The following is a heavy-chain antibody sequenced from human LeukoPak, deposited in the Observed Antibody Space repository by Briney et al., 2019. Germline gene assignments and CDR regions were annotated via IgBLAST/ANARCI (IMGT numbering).Heavy chain of an antibody. V-gene: IGHV3-9*01. Sequence: GGSLRLSCVASGFTFADHAMHWVRRAPGQGLEWVTGINWNNDDIVYAASVKGRFTVSRDNAKNTLYLQMNGLRPEDTAFYYCARDDYNTLGYNFHHWGQGTLVTVSS. J-gene: IGHJ1*01. CDR2: INWNNDDI. CDR1: GFTFADHA. D-gene: IGHD1-1*01. CDR3: ARDDYNTLGYNFHH.